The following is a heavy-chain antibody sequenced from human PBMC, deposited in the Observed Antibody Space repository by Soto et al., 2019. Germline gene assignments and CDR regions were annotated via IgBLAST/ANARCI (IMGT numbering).Heavy chain of an antibody. V-gene: IGHV4-39*01. CDR1: GDSLSNSRFY. CDR2: IYHTGNA. CDR3: ARDFFDSSDYTTNWFDP. Sequence: SETLSLTCSVSGDSLSNSRFYWAWLRQPPGEGLEWIGSIYHTGNAYYNPSLKSRVTISVDTSKNQFSLKLTSVTAADAALYYCARDFFDSSDYTTNWFDPWGQGTLVTVSS. D-gene: IGHD3-22*01. J-gene: IGHJ5*02.